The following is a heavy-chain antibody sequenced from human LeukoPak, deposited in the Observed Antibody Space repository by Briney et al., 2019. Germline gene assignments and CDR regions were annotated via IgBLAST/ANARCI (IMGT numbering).Heavy chain of an antibody. J-gene: IGHJ4*02. CDR1: GFTFSSYA. D-gene: IGHD6-13*01. CDR3: AKGTSSSWTYFDY. CDR2: ISGSDSST. V-gene: IGHV3-23*01. Sequence: GGSLKLSCAASGFTFSSYAMSWVRQAPGKGLEWVSVISGSDSSTYYADSVKGRFTISRDNSKNTLYLQMNSLRAEDTAVYYCAKGTSSSWTYFDYCGQGTLVTASS.